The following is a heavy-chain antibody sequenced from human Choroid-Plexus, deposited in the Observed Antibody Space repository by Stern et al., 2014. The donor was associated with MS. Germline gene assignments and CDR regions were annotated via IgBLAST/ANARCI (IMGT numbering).Heavy chain of an antibody. D-gene: IGHD3-3*01. V-gene: IGHV1-2*02. CDR2: INPNTGGT. J-gene: IGHJ6*02. CDR3: ARDQRGITIFGVVTDYYYLGMDV. CDR1: GYIFTGYY. Sequence: QVQLVQSGAEVKKPGASVKVSCTTSGYIFTGYYIHWVRQAPGQGLEWMAWINPNTGGTKDAQKFRGRVTMSRDTSSSTAYVELSSLTSDDTAVYYCARDQRGITIFGVVTDYYYLGMDVWGQGTTVTVSS.